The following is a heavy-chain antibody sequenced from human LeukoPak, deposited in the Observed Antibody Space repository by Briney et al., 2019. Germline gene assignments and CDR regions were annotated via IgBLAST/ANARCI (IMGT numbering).Heavy chain of an antibody. V-gene: IGHV3-74*01. D-gene: IGHD3-22*01. J-gene: IGHJ6*03. CDR3: VRRVLIDYNYYYMDV. CDR2: IESNGLA. Sequence: GGSLRLSCAASGFTFSSYWMHWVRQTPGKGLMWVSRIESNGLALYADSVRDRFTISRDNAKNSLYLQMNSLRVEDTALYYCVRRVLIDYNYYYMDVWGKGTTVTVSS. CDR1: GFTFSSYW.